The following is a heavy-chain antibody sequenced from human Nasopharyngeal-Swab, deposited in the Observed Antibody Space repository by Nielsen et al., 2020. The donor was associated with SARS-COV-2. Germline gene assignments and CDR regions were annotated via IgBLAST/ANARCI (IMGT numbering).Heavy chain of an antibody. CDR3: ARRRGSYYYDSSAYRNPGPYSPIDY. V-gene: IGHV4-34*01. CDR2: INQSGST. J-gene: IGHJ4*02. Sequence: SQTLSLTCAVYGGSFSGYYWSWIRQPPGKGLEWIGEINQSGSTNYNPSLKSRVTMSVDTSKNQFSLKLSSVTAADTAVYYCARRRGSYYYDSSAYRNPGPYSPIDYWGQGTLVTASS. D-gene: IGHD3-22*01. CDR1: GGSFSGYY.